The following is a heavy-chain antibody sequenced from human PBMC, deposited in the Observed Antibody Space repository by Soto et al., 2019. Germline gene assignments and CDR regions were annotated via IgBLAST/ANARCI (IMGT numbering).Heavy chain of an antibody. J-gene: IGHJ6*02. CDR2: IYHSGST. CDR1: GGSISSSNW. V-gene: IGHV4-4*02. CDR3: ARWFGELSRYYYYGMDV. D-gene: IGHD3-10*01. Sequence: SETLSLTCAVSGGSISSSNWWSWVRQPPGKGLEWIGEIYHSGSTNYNPSLKSRVTISVDKSKNQFSLKLSSVTAADTAVYYCARWFGELSRYYYYGMDVWGQGTTVT.